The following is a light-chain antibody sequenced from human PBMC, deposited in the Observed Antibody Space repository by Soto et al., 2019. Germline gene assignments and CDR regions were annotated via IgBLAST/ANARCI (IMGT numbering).Light chain of an antibody. V-gene: IGKV1-13*02. J-gene: IGKJ2*01. CDR2: DAS. CDR3: QQYNSYPYT. CDR1: QGIRND. Sequence: AIQLTQSPSSLSASVGDRVSITCRASQGIRNDLGWYQHKPGKAPKLLIYDASSLESGVPSRFSGSGSGTELTLTTSSLQPDDFATYYCQQYNSYPYTFGQGTKV.